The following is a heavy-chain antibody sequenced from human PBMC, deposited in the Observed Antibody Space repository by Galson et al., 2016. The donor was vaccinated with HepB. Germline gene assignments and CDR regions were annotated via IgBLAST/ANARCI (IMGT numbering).Heavy chain of an antibody. D-gene: IGHD6-13*01. Sequence: SVKVSCKASGYPFIGYHMHWLRQAPGQGLEWLGWINVNNGGTRYAQKFKGRVSMTRDTSINTAYLEVSGLTSDDTALYYCARESERGPGSGWCWLHWGQGILVTVSS. V-gene: IGHV1-2*02. CDR3: ARESERGPGSGWCWLH. CDR1: GYPFIGYH. CDR2: INVNNGGT. J-gene: IGHJ4*02.